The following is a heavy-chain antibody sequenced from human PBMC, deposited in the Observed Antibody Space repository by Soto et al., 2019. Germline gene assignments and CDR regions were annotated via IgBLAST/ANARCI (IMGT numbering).Heavy chain of an antibody. CDR3: ARGMRQYCSSTSCSIGAFDY. D-gene: IGHD2-2*01. CDR1: GFTFSDYY. J-gene: IGHJ4*02. V-gene: IGHV3-11*01. Sequence: QVQLVESGGGLVKPGGSLRRSCAASGFTFSDYYMSWIRQAPGKGLEWVSYISSSGRTIYYADSVKGRFTISRDNAKNSLYLQMNSLRAEDTAVYYCARGMRQYCSSTSCSIGAFDYWGQGTLVTVSS. CDR2: ISSSGRTI.